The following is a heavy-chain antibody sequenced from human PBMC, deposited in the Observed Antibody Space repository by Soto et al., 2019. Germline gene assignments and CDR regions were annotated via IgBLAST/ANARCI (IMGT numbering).Heavy chain of an antibody. CDR2: ISGSGGST. Sequence: GSLRLSCAASGFTFSSYAMSWVRQAPGKGLEWVSAISGSGGSTYYADSVKGRFTISRDNSKNTLYLQMNSLRAEDTAVYYCAKFEGYYYVPIPYFDHWGQATLVPVSS. D-gene: IGHD3-22*01. CDR3: AKFEGYYYVPIPYFDH. CDR1: GFTFSSYA. V-gene: IGHV3-23*01. J-gene: IGHJ4*02.